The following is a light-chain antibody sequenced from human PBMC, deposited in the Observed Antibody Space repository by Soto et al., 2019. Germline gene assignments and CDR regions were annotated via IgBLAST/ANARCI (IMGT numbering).Light chain of an antibody. CDR2: GAS. J-gene: IGKJ1*01. Sequence: EIVMTQSTATLSVSPGERATLYCRASQSVSSNLAWYQQKPGQAPRLLIYGASTRATGIPARFSGSGSWTEFTLTISSLQSEDFAVYDCQQDNNWPPWTFGQGTKVEIK. CDR1: QSVSSN. V-gene: IGKV3-15*01. CDR3: QQDNNWPPWT.